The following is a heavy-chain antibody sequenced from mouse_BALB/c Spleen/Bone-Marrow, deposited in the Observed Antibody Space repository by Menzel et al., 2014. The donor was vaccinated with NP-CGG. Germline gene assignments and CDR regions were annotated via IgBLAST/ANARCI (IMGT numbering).Heavy chain of an antibody. V-gene: IGHV5-17*02. J-gene: IGHJ2*01. CDR3: ARSGSSSGYFDY. CDR1: GFTFSSSG. Sequence: EVKLQESGGGLVRPGGSRKLSCAASGFTFSSSGMHWVRQAPEKGLEWGAYISSGSSTVYYADKVMGRFTISRDNPKNTLFLQMTSLRSEDTAMYYCARSGSSSGYFDYWGQGTTLTVSS. D-gene: IGHD1-1*01. CDR2: ISSGSSTV.